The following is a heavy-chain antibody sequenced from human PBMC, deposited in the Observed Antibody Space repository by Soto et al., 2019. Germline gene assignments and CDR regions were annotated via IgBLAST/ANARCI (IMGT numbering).Heavy chain of an antibody. D-gene: IGHD3-22*01. CDR1: GYTFTSYG. V-gene: IGHV1-18*01. CDR2: ISAYNGNT. Sequence: GASVKVSCKASGYTFTSYGISWVRQAPGQGLEWMGWISAYNGNTNYAQKLQGRVTMTTDTSTSTAYMELRSLRSDDTAVYYCARDLEREYYYDSSGSSFEYWGQGTLVTVLL. J-gene: IGHJ4*02. CDR3: ARDLEREYYYDSSGSSFEY.